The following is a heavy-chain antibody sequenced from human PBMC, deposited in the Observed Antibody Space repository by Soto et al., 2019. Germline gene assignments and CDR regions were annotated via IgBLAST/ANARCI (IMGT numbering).Heavy chain of an antibody. J-gene: IGHJ4*03. CDR3: ASPVGARPHGYFDY. CDR1: GGSISSSSYY. CDR2: IYYSGST. V-gene: IGHV4-39*01. Sequence: SETLSLSCTVSGGSISSSSYYWGWIRQPPGKGLEWIGSIYYSGSTYYNPSLKSRVTISVDTSKNQFSLKLSSVTAADTAVYYCASPVGARPHGYFDYWGQGTLVTVSS. D-gene: IGHD1-26*01.